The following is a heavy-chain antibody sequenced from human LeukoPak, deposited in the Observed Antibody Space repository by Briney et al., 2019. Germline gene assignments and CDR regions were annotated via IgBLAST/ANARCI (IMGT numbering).Heavy chain of an antibody. J-gene: IGHJ4*02. D-gene: IGHD2-2*01. CDR3: ARLIVVVPAAPFDY. V-gene: IGHV4-39*01. CDR1: GGSISSSSYY. Sequence: PSETLSLTCTVSGGSISSSSYYWGWIRQPPGKGLEWIGSIYYNGSTYYNPSLKSRVTISVDTSKNQFSLKLSSVTAADTAVYYCARLIVVVPAAPFDYWGQGTLVTVSS. CDR2: IYYNGST.